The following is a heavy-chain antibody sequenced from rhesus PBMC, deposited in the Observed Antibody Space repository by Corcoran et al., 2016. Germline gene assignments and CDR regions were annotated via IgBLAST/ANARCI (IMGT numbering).Heavy chain of an antibody. CDR2: FYGSRGST. J-gene: IGHJ4*01. Sequence: QVQLQESGPGLVKPSETLSLTCAVSGGSFSSYWWGWIRQPPGKGLEWIGRFYGSRGSTEHNPSLKSRPAISRAPSKNQFSLKLSSVTAADTAVYYCARAMDTATVYAYWGQGVLVTVSA. CDR1: GGSFSSYW. CDR3: ARAMDTATVYAY. D-gene: IGHD5-12*01. V-gene: IGHV4-160*01.